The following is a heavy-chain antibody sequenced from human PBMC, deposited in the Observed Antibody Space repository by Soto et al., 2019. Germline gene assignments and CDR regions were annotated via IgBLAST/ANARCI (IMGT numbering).Heavy chain of an antibody. CDR1: GYTFTSYY. J-gene: IGHJ4*02. CDR2: INPSGGST. D-gene: IGHD6-13*01. Sequence: GASVKVSCKASGYTFTSYYMHWVRQAPGQGLEWMGIINPSGGSTSYAQKFQGRVTMTRDTSTSTVYMELSSLRSEDTAVYYCARTNSYSSSWYSRAYYFDYWGQGTLVTVSS. V-gene: IGHV1-46*01. CDR3: ARTNSYSSSWYSRAYYFDY.